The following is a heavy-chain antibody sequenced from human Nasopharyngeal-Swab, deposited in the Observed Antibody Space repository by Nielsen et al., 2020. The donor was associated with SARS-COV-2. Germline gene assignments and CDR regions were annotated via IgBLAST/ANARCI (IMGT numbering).Heavy chain of an antibody. CDR1: GGSFSGYY. CDR3: ARDGAREVVVAATLFY. J-gene: IGHJ4*02. CDR2: INHSGST. D-gene: IGHD2-15*01. V-gene: IGHV4-34*01. Sequence: SETLSLTCAVYGGSFSGYYWSWIRQPPGKGLEWIGEINHSGSTNYNPSLKSRVTISVDTSKNQFSLKLSSVTAADTAVYYCARDGAREVVVAATLFYWGQGTLVTVSS.